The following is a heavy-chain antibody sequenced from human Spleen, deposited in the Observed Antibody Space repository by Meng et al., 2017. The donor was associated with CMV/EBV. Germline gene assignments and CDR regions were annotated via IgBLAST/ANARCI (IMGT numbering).Heavy chain of an antibody. V-gene: IGHV1-2*02. CDR3: AREVITGTTRTLDY. CDR1: GYTFTGYY. Sequence: SGYTFTGYYLHWVRQAPGQGLEWMGWINPNSGGTNYAQKFQGRVTMTRDTSISTAYMELSRLRSDDTAVYYCAREVITGTTRTLDYWGQGTLVTVSS. CDR2: INPNSGGT. J-gene: IGHJ4*02. D-gene: IGHD1-7*01.